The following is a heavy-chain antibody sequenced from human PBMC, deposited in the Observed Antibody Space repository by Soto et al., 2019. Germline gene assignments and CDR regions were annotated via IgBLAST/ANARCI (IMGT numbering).Heavy chain of an antibody. V-gene: IGHV3-30-3*01. CDR3: ARDLSHWFDP. CDR2: ISYDGSNK. CDR1: GFTFSSYA. J-gene: IGHJ5*02. Sequence: PGGALRLSCAASGFTFSSYAMHWVRQAPGKGLEWVAVISYDGSNKYYADSVKGRFTISRDNSKNTLYLQMNSLRAEDTAVYYCARDLSHWFDPWGQGTLVTASS.